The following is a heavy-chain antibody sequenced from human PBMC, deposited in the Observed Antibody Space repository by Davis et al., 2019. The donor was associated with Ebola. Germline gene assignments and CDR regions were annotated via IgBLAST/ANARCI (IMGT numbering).Heavy chain of an antibody. CDR3: ARSGAIFYRHYDS. CDR2: IKGDGSEE. J-gene: IGHJ4*02. V-gene: IGHV3-7*03. CDR1: GFSFDNYW. Sequence: PGGSLRLSCTASGFSFDNYWMTWVRQAAGKRLEWVASIKGDGSEEVYLDSVKGRFAISRDNARSSVSIQMNDLRSEDSALYYCARSGAIFYRHYDSWGQGTLITVSS. D-gene: IGHD1-26*01.